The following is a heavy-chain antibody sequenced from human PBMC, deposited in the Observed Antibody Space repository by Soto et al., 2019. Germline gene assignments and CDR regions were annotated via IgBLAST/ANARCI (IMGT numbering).Heavy chain of an antibody. CDR2: IDPRSGAS. V-gene: IGHV1-2*02. J-gene: IGHJ4*02. CDR3: ARDNYGSLDY. CDR1: GYPFTDLY. D-gene: IGHD3-10*01. Sequence: ASVKVSCKPSGYPFTDLYIHWVRQAPGLGLEWMGWIDPRSGASRKTQRFQGRFTMTRDTSTNTVYMELSSLRSDDTAVYFCARDNYGSLDYWGQGTLVTVSS.